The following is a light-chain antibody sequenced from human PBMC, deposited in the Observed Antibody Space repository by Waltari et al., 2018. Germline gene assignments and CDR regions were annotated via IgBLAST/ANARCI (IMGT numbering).Light chain of an antibody. CDR3: QQYGTSSMYT. V-gene: IGKV3-20*01. Sequence: EIVLTQSPGTLSLSPGERATLSCRASQSITTTYLAWYQQRPGQAPRLLIYGVSIRATGIPDRLSGSGSGTDFTLTISRREPEDFAMYYCQQYGTSSMYTFGQGTKLEIK. J-gene: IGKJ2*01. CDR1: QSITTTY. CDR2: GVS.